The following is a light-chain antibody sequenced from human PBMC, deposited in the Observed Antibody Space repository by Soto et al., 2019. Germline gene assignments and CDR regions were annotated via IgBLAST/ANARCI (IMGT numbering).Light chain of an antibody. Sequence: QSVLTQPPSASGSPGQSVTISCTGTSSDVGGYNYVSWYQQLPGKAPKLMIYEVSKRPSGVPDRFSGSKSGNTASLTVSGLQAADEADYYCSSYAGSNSEVFGGGTKVTVL. CDR3: SSYAGSNSEV. CDR2: EVS. J-gene: IGLJ3*02. V-gene: IGLV2-8*01. CDR1: SSDVGGYNY.